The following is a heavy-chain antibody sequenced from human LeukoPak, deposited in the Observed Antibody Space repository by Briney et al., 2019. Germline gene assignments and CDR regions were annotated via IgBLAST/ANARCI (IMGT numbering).Heavy chain of an antibody. Sequence: ASVKVSCKASGYTFTSYDINWVRQAPGQGLEWMGRINPNSGGTNYAQKFQGRVTMTRDTSISTAYMELTRLRSDDTAVYYCARDLTFGGVIGLDYWGQGTLVTVSS. J-gene: IGHJ4*02. V-gene: IGHV1-2*06. D-gene: IGHD3-16*02. CDR1: GYTFTSYD. CDR2: INPNSGGT. CDR3: ARDLTFGGVIGLDY.